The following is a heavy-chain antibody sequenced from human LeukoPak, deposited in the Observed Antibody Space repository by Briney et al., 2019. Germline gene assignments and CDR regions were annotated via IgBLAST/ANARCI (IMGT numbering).Heavy chain of an antibody. Sequence: GGSLRLSCAASEFTFSSYWMPWVRQAPGKGLVWVSRIYSDGSITTYTDSVKGRFTISRDNARNTLYLHMNSLRAEDTAVYYCARAPPWSGYAYHFDIWGQGTMVTVSS. V-gene: IGHV3-74*03. CDR3: ARAPPWSGYAYHFDI. J-gene: IGHJ3*02. D-gene: IGHD3-3*01. CDR1: EFTFSSYW. CDR2: IYSDGSIT.